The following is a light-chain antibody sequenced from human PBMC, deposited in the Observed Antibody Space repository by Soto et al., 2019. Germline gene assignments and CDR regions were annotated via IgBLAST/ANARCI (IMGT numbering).Light chain of an antibody. J-gene: IGKJ1*01. Sequence: EIVLTQSPGTLSLSPGERATLSCRASQSVSSSYLAWYQQKPGQAPRLLIYGTSSRATAIPDRFRGSGSGTDFTLTISRLEPEDFAVYYCKQYGSSSWTFGQGTKVEIK. CDR3: KQYGSSSWT. CDR2: GTS. CDR1: QSVSSSY. V-gene: IGKV3-20*01.